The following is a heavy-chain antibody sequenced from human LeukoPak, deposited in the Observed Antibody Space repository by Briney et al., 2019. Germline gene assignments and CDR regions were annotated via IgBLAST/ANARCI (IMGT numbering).Heavy chain of an antibody. J-gene: IGHJ4*02. D-gene: IGHD3-22*01. Sequence: GGSLRLSCAASGFTFSDYYMSWIRQAPGKGLEWVSYISSSGSTIYYADSVKGRFTSSRDNAKNSLYLQMNSLRAEDTAVYYCARDTHYYDSPVVYWGQGTLVTVSS. CDR2: ISSSGSTI. CDR1: GFTFSDYY. V-gene: IGHV3-11*04. CDR3: ARDTHYYDSPVVY.